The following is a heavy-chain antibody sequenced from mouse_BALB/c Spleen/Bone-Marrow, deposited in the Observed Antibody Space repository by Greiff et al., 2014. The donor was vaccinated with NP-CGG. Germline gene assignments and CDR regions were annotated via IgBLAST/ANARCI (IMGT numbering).Heavy chain of an antibody. D-gene: IGHD1-2*01. J-gene: IGHJ2*01. CDR1: GYTFTGYT. CDR3: AREDITTAYFDY. CDR2: IVPRSGYT. Sequence: QVQLKESASELARPGASVRLSCRASGYTFTGYTMQWVKQRPGQGLERIGYIVPRSGYTDYNQKFKDKTTLTADKSSNTAYMQLSRLTSEDSAVYYRAREDITTAYFDYWGQGTTLTVSS. V-gene: IGHV1-4*02.